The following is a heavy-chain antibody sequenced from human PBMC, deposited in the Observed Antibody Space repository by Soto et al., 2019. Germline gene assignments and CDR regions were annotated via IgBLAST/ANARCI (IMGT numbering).Heavy chain of an antibody. CDR1: GFPFSSYG. D-gene: IGHD5-12*01. CDR2: ISYDGSNK. J-gene: IGHJ3*02. Sequence: PGVSLRLSFSASGFPFSSYGMHWVRQAPGKGLEWVAVISYDGSNKYYADSVKGRFTISRDNSKNTLYLQMNSLRAEDTAVYYCAKHSGYSAFDIWGQGTMVNVSS. V-gene: IGHV3-30*18. CDR3: AKHSGYSAFDI.